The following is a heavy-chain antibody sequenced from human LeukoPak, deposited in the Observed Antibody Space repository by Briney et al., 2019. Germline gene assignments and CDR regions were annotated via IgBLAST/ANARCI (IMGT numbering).Heavy chain of an antibody. Sequence: PSETLSLTCTVSGGSISNYYWSWIRQPPGKGLEWIGFIFYSGTTNYNPSLKSRVTISVDTSKNQFSLKLSSVTAADTAVYYCARGDPIWFGELFYAFDIWGQGTMVTVSS. J-gene: IGHJ3*02. CDR2: IFYSGTT. D-gene: IGHD3-10*01. CDR1: GGSISNYY. CDR3: ARGDPIWFGELFYAFDI. V-gene: IGHV4-59*01.